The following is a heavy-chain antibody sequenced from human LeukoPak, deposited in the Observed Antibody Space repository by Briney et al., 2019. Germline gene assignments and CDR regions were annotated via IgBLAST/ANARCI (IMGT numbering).Heavy chain of an antibody. V-gene: IGHV3-23*01. CDR1: GFTFSSYA. CDR2: ISNSGGST. Sequence: GGSLTLSWAASGFTFSSYAMSWVRQGPGKGLEWVSAISNSGGSTYYADSVKGRFTISKDNSKNTLYTEMNSLSAEDTAVYYYAKKASSGYYYAFDSWGQGTLVTVSS. J-gene: IGHJ4*02. CDR3: AKKASSGYYYAFDS. D-gene: IGHD3-22*01.